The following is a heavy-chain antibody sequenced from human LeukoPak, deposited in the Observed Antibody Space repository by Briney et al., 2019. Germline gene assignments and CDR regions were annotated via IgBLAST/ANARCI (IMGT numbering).Heavy chain of an antibody. CDR2: INPNSGGT. Sequence: ASVKVSCKASGYTFTGYYMHWVRQAPGQGLEWMGWINPNSGGTNYAQKFQGRVTMTRDTSISTAYMELSRLRSDDTAVYYCARDARRVYRSGGSCYSRYYYYMDVWGKGTTVTVSS. V-gene: IGHV1-2*02. CDR1: GYTFTGYY. J-gene: IGHJ6*03. CDR3: ARDARRVYRSGGSCYSRYYYYMDV. D-gene: IGHD2-15*01.